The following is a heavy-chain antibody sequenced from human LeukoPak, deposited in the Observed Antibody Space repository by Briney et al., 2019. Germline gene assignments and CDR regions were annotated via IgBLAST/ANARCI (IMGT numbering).Heavy chain of an antibody. CDR3: ARGPINYSTSWRFDY. CDR2: LSGTGDNT. V-gene: IGHV3-23*01. D-gene: IGHD2-2*01. Sequence: GGSLRLSCAASGFTFNYYAMTWVRQAPGKGLEWVSALSGTGDNTYYADSVEGRFTISRDNTNNIVYLQMNSLRAEDTAVYYCARGPINYSTSWRFDYWGQGTLVTVSS. CDR1: GFTFNYYA. J-gene: IGHJ4*02.